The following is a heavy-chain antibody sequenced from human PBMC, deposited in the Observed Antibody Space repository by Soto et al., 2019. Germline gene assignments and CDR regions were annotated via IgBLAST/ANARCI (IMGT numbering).Heavy chain of an antibody. CDR3: ASEVVSVEATAMDWPEANTVETHYYAMDV. CDR1: GASMSSGDHY. V-gene: IGHV4-30-4*01. J-gene: IGHJ6*02. D-gene: IGHD2-2*01. CDR2: SHSSGST. Sequence: SETLSLTCSVSGASMSSGDHYWSWLRQPPGKGLEWIGYSHSSGSTSYNASFKSRLTISIDTSKNLFSLKLGSVTAADTDVYYCASEVVSVEATAMDWPEANTVETHYYAMDVRGQGTTVTVSS.